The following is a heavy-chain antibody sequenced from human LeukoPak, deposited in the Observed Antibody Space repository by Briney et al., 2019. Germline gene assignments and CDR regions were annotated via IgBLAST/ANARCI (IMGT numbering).Heavy chain of an antibody. CDR2: ISGSGGST. CDR1: GFTFNRYP. V-gene: IGHV3-23*01. J-gene: IGHJ4*02. Sequence: GGPLTLPCAASGFTFNRYPMSWLRHAPGKALEGVSAISGSGGSTYYADSVKGRFTISRDNSKNTLYLQMNSLRAEDTAVYYCAGLPRGVSDYWGQGTLVTVSS. D-gene: IGHD3-10*01. CDR3: AGLPRGVSDY.